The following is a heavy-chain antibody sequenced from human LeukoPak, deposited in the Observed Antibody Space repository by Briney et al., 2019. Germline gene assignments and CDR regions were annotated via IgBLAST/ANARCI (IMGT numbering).Heavy chain of an antibody. CDR2: ISSSGSTI. Sequence: SGGSLRLSCAASGFTFSDYYMSWIRQAPGKGLEWVSYISSSGSTIYYADSVKGRFTISRDNAKNSLYLQMNSLRAEDTAVYYCASGYYYDSSGYYKYLTWGQGTLVTVSS. J-gene: IGHJ4*02. V-gene: IGHV3-11*01. D-gene: IGHD3-22*01. CDR1: GFTFSDYY. CDR3: ASGYYYDSSGYYKYLT.